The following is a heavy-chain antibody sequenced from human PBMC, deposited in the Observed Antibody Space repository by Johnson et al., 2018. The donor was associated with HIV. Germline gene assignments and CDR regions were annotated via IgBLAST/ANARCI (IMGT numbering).Heavy chain of an antibody. CDR2: ISYDGSNK. V-gene: IGHV3-30*04. D-gene: IGHD6-13*01. CDR1: GFIFSSFT. Sequence: QVQVVESGGGVVQPGRSLRLSCAASGFIFSSFTMHWVRQAPGKGLEWVAVISYDGSNKYYADSMKGRFTISSDNSKNTLYLQMNSLRAEDTAAYYCARLPYSGDEDAFDIWGQGTMVTVSS. J-gene: IGHJ3*02. CDR3: ARLPYSGDEDAFDI.